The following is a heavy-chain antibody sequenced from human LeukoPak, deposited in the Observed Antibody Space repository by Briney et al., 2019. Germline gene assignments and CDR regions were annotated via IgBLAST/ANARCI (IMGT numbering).Heavy chain of an antibody. J-gene: IGHJ6*02. CDR1: GFTFSSYG. CDR3: AREVGVAGLWGAYGMDV. Sequence: GGSLRRSCAASGFTFSSYGMHWVRQAPGKGLEWVSYISSSSSTIYYADSVKGRFTISRDNAKNSLYLQMNSLRAEDTAVYYCAREVGVAGLWGAYGMDVWGQGTTVTVSS. D-gene: IGHD1-26*01. V-gene: IGHV3-48*04. CDR2: ISSSSSTI.